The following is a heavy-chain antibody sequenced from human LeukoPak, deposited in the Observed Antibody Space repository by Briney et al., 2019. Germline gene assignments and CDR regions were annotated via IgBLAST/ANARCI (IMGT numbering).Heavy chain of an antibody. D-gene: IGHD2-8*02. CDR3: ARGGGVQYYFDY. CDR1: GFTVSNNY. J-gene: IGHJ4*02. Sequence: GGSLRLSCAASGFTVSNNYMSWVRQAPGKGLEWVSVIYSGGRTCYADSVKGRFTISRDNSKHTLYLQMNSLRPEGTAVYYCARGGGVQYYFDYWGQGTLVTVSS. CDR2: IYSGGRT. V-gene: IGHV3-53*01.